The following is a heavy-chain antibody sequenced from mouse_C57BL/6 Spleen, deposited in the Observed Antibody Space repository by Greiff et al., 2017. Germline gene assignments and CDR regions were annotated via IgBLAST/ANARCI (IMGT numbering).Heavy chain of an antibody. D-gene: IGHD2-1*01. Sequence: QVQLKESGAELVRPGTSVKVSCKASGYAFTNYLIEWVKQRPGQGREWIGVINPGSGGTNYNEKFKGKATLTADKSSSTAYMELSSLTSEDSAVYYCARYGNEGYFDVWGTGTTVTVSS. J-gene: IGHJ1*03. CDR2: INPGSGGT. V-gene: IGHV1-54*01. CDR3: ARYGNEGYFDV. CDR1: GYAFTNYL.